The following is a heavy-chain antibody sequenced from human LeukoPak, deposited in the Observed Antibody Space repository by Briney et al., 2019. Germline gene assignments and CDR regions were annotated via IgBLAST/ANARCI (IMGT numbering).Heavy chain of an antibody. CDR3: ARDGLRRPPTPYCGGDCPLDY. CDR1: GFTFDDYA. V-gene: IGHV3-43D*03. D-gene: IGHD2-21*02. Sequence: PGGSLRLSCAASGFTFDDYAMHWVRQAPGKGLEWVSLISWDGGSTYYADSVKGRFTISRDNSKNSLYLQMNSLRVEDTAMYYCARDGLRRPPTPYCGGDCPLDYWGQGTLVSVSS. J-gene: IGHJ4*02. CDR2: ISWDGGST.